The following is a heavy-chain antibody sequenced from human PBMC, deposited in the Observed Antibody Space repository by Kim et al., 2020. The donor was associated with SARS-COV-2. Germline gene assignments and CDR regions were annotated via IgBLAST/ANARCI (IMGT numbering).Heavy chain of an antibody. V-gene: IGHV3-7*01. J-gene: IGHJ4*02. Sequence: SEKYRVNSLQRRFTISRDNDKNSLYLQVNSLRAEDTAWYYCASRRSVDYWGQGTLVTVSS. CDR2: SEK. CDR3: ASRRSVDY.